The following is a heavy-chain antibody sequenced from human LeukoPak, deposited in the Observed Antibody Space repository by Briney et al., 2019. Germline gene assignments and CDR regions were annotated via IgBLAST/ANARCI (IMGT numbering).Heavy chain of an antibody. CDR3: ASLYCSSTSCLL. CDR2: ISSSSSYI. V-gene: IGHV3-21*01. CDR1: GFTFSSYS. D-gene: IGHD2-2*01. J-gene: IGHJ4*02. Sequence: PGGSLRLSCAASGFTFSSYSMNWVRQAPGKGLEWVSSISSSSSYIYYADSVKGRFTISRDNAKNSLYLQMNSLRAEDTAVYYCASLYCSSTSCLLWGQGTLATVSS.